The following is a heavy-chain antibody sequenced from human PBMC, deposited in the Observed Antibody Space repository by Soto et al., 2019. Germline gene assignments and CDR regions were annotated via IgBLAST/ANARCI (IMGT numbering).Heavy chain of an antibody. CDR3: ARDTGPNGYNYYYFGMDV. CDR2: TSYDGSDK. J-gene: IGHJ6*02. CDR1: GFNFSNYA. D-gene: IGHD5-18*01. Sequence: QVHLVESGGGVVQPGRSLRLSCAASGFNFSNYAMHWVRQAPGKGLEWVAVTSYDGSDKYNANSVKGRFTISRDNSKNTLYLQMNSLRAEDTAVYYCARDTGPNGYNYYYFGMDVWGQGTTVTVSS. V-gene: IGHV3-30-3*01.